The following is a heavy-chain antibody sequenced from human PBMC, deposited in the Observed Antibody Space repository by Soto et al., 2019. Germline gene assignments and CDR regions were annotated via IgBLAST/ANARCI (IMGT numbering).Heavy chain of an antibody. CDR2: IIPIFGTA. V-gene: IGHV1-69*01. D-gene: IGHD3-10*01. Sequence: QVQLVQSGAEVKKPGSSVKVSCKASGGTFSSYAISWVRQAPGQGLEWMGGIIPIFGTANYAQKFQGRVTITADESTSTAYMELSSLRSEDTAVYYSARGALEYYYGSGSYYSRFDYWGQGTLVTVSS. J-gene: IGHJ4*02. CDR1: GGTFSSYA. CDR3: ARGALEYYYGSGSYYSRFDY.